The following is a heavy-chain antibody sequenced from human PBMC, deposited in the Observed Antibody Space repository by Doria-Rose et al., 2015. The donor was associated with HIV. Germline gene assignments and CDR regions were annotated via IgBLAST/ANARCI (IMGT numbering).Heavy chain of an antibody. V-gene: IGHV2-26*01. CDR2: IFPDDKR. J-gene: IGHJ4*02. CDR1: GVSLSSPGMG. D-gene: IGHD6-13*01. CDR3: ARIKSSRWYHKYYFDF. Sequence: QESGPVLVKPTETLTLTCTVSGVSLSSPGMGVSWIRQPPGKALEWLANIFPDDKRSYKTSLKSRLTMSRRTSKRQVFLTMTDMDPVDTATYYCARIKSSRWYHKYYFDFWGQGTLVIVSA.